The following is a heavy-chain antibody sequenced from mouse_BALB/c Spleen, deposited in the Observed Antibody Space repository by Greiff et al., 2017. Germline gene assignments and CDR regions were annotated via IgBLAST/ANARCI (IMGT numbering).Heavy chain of an antibody. J-gene: IGHJ1*01. V-gene: IGHV3-2*02. CDR3: ARSYYGYDARYFDV. CDR1: GYSITSDYA. CDR2: ISYSGST. Sequence: EVKLVESGPGLVKPSQSLSLTCTVTGYSITSDYAWNWIRQFPGNKLEWMGYISYSGSTSYNPSLKSRISITRDTSKNQFFLQLNSVTTEDTATYYCARSYYGYDARYFDVWGAGTTVTVSS. D-gene: IGHD2-9*01.